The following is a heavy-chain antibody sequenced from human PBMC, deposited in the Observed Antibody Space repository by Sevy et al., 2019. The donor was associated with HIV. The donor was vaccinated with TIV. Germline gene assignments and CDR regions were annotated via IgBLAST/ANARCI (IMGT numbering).Heavy chain of an antibody. J-gene: IGHJ4*02. D-gene: IGHD6-19*01. CDR1: GLTFSSYV. CDR2: ISGSGGYT. V-gene: IGHV3-23*01. CDR3: AKEYSSGDS. Sequence: GGSLRLSCTASGLTFSSYVMSWVRQAPGKGLEWVSTISGSGGYTYGADSMKGRFTISKYNSKNTVYLQMNSLTVEDTAMYYCAKEYSSGDSWGQGILVTVSS.